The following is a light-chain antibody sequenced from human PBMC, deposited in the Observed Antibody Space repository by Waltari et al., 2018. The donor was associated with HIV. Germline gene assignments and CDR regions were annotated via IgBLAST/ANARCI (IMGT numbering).Light chain of an antibody. CDR2: EVT. CDR1: SSDVGSYTL. V-gene: IGLV2-23*02. Sequence: QSALTQPASVSGSPGQSITISCTGTSSDVGSYTLVSWYQQYPGKVPKLMIYEVTKRPSGVSNRFSGSKSGNTASLTISGLQAEDEADYYCCSYAGSRTYVFGTGTKVPVL. J-gene: IGLJ1*01. CDR3: CSYAGSRTYV.